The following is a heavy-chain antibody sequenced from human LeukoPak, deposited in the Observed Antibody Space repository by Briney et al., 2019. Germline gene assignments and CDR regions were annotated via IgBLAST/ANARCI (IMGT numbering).Heavy chain of an antibody. CDR2: LSSGGINK. CDR3: ARDHAGSGRAFDY. Sequence: GGSLRLSCAASGXTFSTYGIHWVRQAPGKGLEWVGLLSSGGINKHYADSVKGRFIISRDNSMNTLHLQMNSLGVEDTAVYYCARDHAGSGRAFDYWGQGTLVTVSS. J-gene: IGHJ4*02. V-gene: IGHV3-30*03. CDR1: GXTFSTYG. D-gene: IGHD2-15*01.